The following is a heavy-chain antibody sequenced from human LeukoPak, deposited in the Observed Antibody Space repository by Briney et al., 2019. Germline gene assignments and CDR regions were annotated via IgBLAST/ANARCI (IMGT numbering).Heavy chain of an antibody. CDR2: ISYEGSIK. J-gene: IGHJ4*02. V-gene: IGHV3-30*19. Sequence: GGSLRLSCAASGFTFSSYGMHWVRQAPGKGVGWVAVISYEGSIKSYTDSAKGEFTISRDNPKNTLYLQLNGLRVEDTAVYYCARGRAGNYHDYWGQGTLVTVTS. CDR1: GFTFSSYG. CDR3: ARGRAGNYHDY. D-gene: IGHD1-7*01.